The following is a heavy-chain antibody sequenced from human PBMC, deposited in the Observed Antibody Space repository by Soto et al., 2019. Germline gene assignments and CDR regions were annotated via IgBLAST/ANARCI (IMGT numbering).Heavy chain of an antibody. J-gene: IGHJ6*01. V-gene: IGHV4-39*01. Sequence: PSETLSLTCTVSGGSISSSSYYWGWIRQPPGKGLEWIGSIYYSGYTYYNPSLKSRVTISVDTSKNQFSLKLSSVTAADTAVYYCAIHNVPRYVGYYYLMDVCPQRTPVIVSS. CDR3: AIHNVPRYVGYYYLMDV. CDR2: IYYSGYT. CDR1: GGSISSSSYY. D-gene: IGHD3-16*01.